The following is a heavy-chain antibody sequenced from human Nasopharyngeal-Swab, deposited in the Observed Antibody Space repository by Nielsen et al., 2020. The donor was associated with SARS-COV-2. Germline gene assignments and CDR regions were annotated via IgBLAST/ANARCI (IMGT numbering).Heavy chain of an antibody. Sequence: WIRQHPGKGLEWIGEINHSGSTNYNPSLKSRVTISVDTSKNQFSLKLSSVTAADTAVYYCARGHRRTTVTNYWYFDLWGRGTLVTVSS. V-gene: IGHV4-34*01. D-gene: IGHD4-17*01. CDR3: ARGHRRTTVTNYWYFDL. J-gene: IGHJ2*01. CDR2: INHSGST.